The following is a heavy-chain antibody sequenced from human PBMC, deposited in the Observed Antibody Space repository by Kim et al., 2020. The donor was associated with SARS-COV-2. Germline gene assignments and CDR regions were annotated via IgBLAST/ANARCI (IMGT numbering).Heavy chain of an antibody. CDR2: ISSSSSYI. CDR3: ARDSSSSWDYDILTGYVPSGRFDP. Sequence: GGSLRLSCAASGFTFSSYSMNWVRQAPGKGLEWVSSISSSSSYIYYADSVKGRFTISRDNAKNSLYLQMNSLRAEDTAVYYCARDSSSSWDYDILTGYVPSGRFDPWGQGTLVTVSS. J-gene: IGHJ5*02. CDR1: GFTFSSYS. D-gene: IGHD3-9*01. V-gene: IGHV3-21*01.